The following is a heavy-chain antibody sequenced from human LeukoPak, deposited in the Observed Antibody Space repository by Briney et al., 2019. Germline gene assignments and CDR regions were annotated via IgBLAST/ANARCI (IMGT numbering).Heavy chain of an antibody. CDR2: ISGSGGST. V-gene: IGHV3-23*01. CDR1: GFTFSSYA. CDR3: AKVSESGSYFFPY. J-gene: IGHJ4*02. Sequence: GGSLRLSCAASGFTFSSYAMSWVRQAPGKGLEWVSAISGSGGSTYYADSVKGRFTISRDNSKNTLYLQMNSLRAEDTALYYCAKVSESGSYFFPYWGQGTLVTVSS. D-gene: IGHD1-26*01.